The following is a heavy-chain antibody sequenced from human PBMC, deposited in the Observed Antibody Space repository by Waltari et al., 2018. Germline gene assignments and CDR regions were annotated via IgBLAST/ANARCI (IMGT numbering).Heavy chain of an antibody. CDR2: IYTSGST. Sequence: QVQLQESGPGLVKPSETLSLTCTVPGGSISSYYWSWIRQPAGKGLEWIGRIYTSGSTNYNPSLKSRVTMSVDTSKNQFSLKLSSVTAADTAVYYCASTYYDFWSGEEADYWGQGTLVTVSS. J-gene: IGHJ4*02. D-gene: IGHD3-3*01. V-gene: IGHV4-4*07. CDR1: GGSISSYY. CDR3: ASTYYDFWSGEEADY.